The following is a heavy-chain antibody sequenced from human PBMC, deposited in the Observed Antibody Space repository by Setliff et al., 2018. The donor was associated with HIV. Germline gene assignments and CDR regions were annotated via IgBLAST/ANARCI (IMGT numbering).Heavy chain of an antibody. CDR3: ARDSLPYYYGSGTDSFDI. CDR1: GYTFTSYA. Sequence: GASVKVSCKAFGYTFTSYAINWVRQAPGQSLEWMAWINGGNGDTKYSQKFQGRVTVTGDTSAITAYMELSDLRSEDTAVYYCARDSLPYYYGSGTDSFDIWGQGTMVTVS. D-gene: IGHD3-10*01. CDR2: INGGNGDT. V-gene: IGHV1-3*01. J-gene: IGHJ3*02.